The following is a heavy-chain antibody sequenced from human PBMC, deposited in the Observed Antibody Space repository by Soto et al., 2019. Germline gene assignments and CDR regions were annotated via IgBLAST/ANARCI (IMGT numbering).Heavy chain of an antibody. D-gene: IGHD2-2*01. CDR3: ARDLPIVVVPPARGLFDP. Sequence: QVQLVQSGAEVKKPGSSVKVSCKASGGTFSTFTISWVRQAPGQGLEWMGRIIPILGITNYAQKFQGRVTITADKXTXTDXMELSSLTSEDTAVYYCARDLPIVVVPPARGLFDPWGQGTLVTVSS. V-gene: IGHV1-69*08. CDR2: IIPILGIT. J-gene: IGHJ5*02. CDR1: GGTFSTFT.